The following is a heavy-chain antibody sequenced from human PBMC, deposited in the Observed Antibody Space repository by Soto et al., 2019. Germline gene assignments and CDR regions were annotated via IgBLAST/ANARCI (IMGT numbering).Heavy chain of an antibody. Sequence: QVTLKESGPVLVRPTETLTLTCTVSGFSLNNARVGVSWIRQPPGKALEWLAHILSNDGKSYSTSLKTRLSISKDTSKSQVVLTMTNMDPVDTATYYRARMLAVNYYYYYMDVWGKGTTVTVSS. CDR3: ARMLAVNYYYYYMDV. V-gene: IGHV2-26*01. CDR2: ILSNDGK. CDR1: GFSLNNARVG. J-gene: IGHJ6*03. D-gene: IGHD3-10*01.